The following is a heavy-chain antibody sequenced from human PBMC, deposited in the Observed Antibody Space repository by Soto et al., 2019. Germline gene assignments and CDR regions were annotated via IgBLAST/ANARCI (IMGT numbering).Heavy chain of an antibody. V-gene: IGHV1-69*13. D-gene: IGHD6-13*01. CDR3: ARGGIAAAGSSSTQSLRHYYYGMDV. CDR1: GGTFSSYA. J-gene: IGHJ6*02. Sequence: SVRVSCKASGGTFSSYAISWVRQAPGQGLEWMGGIIPIFGTANYAQKFQGRVTITADESTSTAYMELSSLRSEDTAVYYCARGGIAAAGSSSTQSLRHYYYGMDVWGQGTTVTVSS. CDR2: IIPIFGTA.